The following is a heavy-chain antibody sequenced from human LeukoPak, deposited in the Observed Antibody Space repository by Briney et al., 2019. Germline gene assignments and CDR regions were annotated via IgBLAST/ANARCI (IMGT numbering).Heavy chain of an antibody. CDR2: ISAYNGNT. CDR3: ARDPPYYDFWSGYYTAFDY. J-gene: IGHJ4*02. Sequence: ASVKVSCKASGYTSTSYGISWVRQAPGQGLEWMGWISAYNGNTNYAQKLQGRVTMTTDTSTSTAYMELRSLRSDDTAVYYCARDPPYYDFWSGYYTAFDYWGQGTLVTVSS. CDR1: GYTSTSYG. V-gene: IGHV1-18*01. D-gene: IGHD3-3*01.